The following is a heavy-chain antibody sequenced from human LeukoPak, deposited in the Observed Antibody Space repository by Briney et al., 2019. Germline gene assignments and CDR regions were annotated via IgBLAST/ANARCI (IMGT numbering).Heavy chain of an antibody. CDR3: ARDGDYDILTGLSDYYYGMDV. CDR2: INPSGGST. CDR1: GYTFTSYY. V-gene: IGHV1-46*01. J-gene: IGHJ6*02. Sequence: GASVKVSCKASGYTFTSYYMHWVRQAPGQGLEWMGIINPSGGSTSYAQKLQGRVTMTTDTSTSTAYMELRSLRSDDTAVYYCARDGDYDILTGLSDYYYGMDVWGQGTTVTVSS. D-gene: IGHD3-9*01.